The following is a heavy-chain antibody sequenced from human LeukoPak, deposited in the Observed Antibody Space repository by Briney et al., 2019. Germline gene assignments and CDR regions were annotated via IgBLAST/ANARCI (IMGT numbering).Heavy chain of an antibody. CDR1: GGSISSGGYY. J-gene: IGHJ4*02. V-gene: IGHV4-31*03. D-gene: IGHD6-6*01. CDR2: IYYSGST. Sequence: PSQTLSLTCTVSGGSISSGGYYWSWIRQHPGKGLEWIGYIYYSGSTYYNPSLKSRVTISVDTSKNQSSLKLSSVTAADTAVYYCARAKYSSSSYFDYWGQGTLVTVSS. CDR3: ARAKYSSSSYFDY.